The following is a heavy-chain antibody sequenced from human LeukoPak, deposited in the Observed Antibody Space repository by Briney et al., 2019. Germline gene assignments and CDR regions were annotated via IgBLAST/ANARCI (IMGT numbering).Heavy chain of an antibody. CDR1: GFTFGSYA. J-gene: IGHJ6*02. V-gene: IGHV3-30-3*01. CDR2: ISYDGSNK. Sequence: PGRSLRLSCAASGFTFGSYAMHWVRQAPGKGLEWVAVISYDGSNKYYADSVKGRFTISRDNSKNTLYLQMNSLRAEDTAVYYCARDHSDYGDYLYYYYGMDVWGQGTTVTVSS. CDR3: ARDHSDYGDYLYYYYGMDV. D-gene: IGHD4-17*01.